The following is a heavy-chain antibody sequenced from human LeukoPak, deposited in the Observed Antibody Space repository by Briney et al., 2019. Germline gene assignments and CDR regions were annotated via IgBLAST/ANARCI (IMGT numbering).Heavy chain of an antibody. Sequence: SETLSLTCSFSGGXFXTYYWXWXRXPPGXGLDWVWFIYYSESTAYXPSLKNRVTISVDTSKKQFSLKLSSVTAADTAVYYCARGVVLTGYPLDFWGRGTLVTVSS. CDR2: IYYSEST. V-gene: IGHV4-59*01. CDR1: GGXFXTYY. D-gene: IGHD3-9*01. J-gene: IGHJ4*02. CDR3: ARGVVLTGYPLDF.